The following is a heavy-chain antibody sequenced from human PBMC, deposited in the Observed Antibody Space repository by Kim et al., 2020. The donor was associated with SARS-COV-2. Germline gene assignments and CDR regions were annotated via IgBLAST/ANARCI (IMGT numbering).Heavy chain of an antibody. D-gene: IGHD3-10*01. CDR1: GFTFDDYA. CDR3: AKDMELLWFGELAYGMDV. J-gene: IGHJ6*02. CDR2: ISGDGGST. Sequence: GGSLRLSCAASGFTFDDYAMHWVRQAPGKGLEWVSLISGDGGSTYYADSVKGRFTISRDNSKNSLYLQMNSLRTEDTALYYCAKDMELLWFGELAYGMDVWGQGTTVTVSS. V-gene: IGHV3-43*02.